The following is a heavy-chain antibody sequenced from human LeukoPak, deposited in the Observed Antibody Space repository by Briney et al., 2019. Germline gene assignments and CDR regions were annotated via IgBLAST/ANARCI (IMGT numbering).Heavy chain of an antibody. Sequence: SQTLSLTCTVSGGSISSGGYYWSWIRQHPGKGLEWIGYIYYSGSTYYNPSLKSRVTISVDTSKNQFSLKLSSVTAADTAVYYCAREASRFSSTSYRDWFDPWGQGTLVTVSS. D-gene: IGHD2-2*01. V-gene: IGHV4-31*03. CDR1: GGSISSGGYY. CDR3: AREASRFSSTSYRDWFDP. J-gene: IGHJ5*02. CDR2: IYYSGST.